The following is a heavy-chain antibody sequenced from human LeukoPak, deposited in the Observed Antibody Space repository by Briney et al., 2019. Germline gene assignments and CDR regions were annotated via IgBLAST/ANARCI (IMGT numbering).Heavy chain of an antibody. J-gene: IGHJ4*02. CDR3: ARDNCSSTSCYYFDY. D-gene: IGHD2-2*01. CDR2: ISSSSSYI. V-gene: IGHV3-21*01. Sequence: GGSLRLSCAPSGFTFSSYSMKWVRHAPGEGRAWVSSISSSSSYIYYADSVKGRFTISRDNAKNSLYLQMNSLRAEETAVYYCARDNCSSTSCYYFDYWGQGTLVTVSS. CDR1: GFTFSSYS.